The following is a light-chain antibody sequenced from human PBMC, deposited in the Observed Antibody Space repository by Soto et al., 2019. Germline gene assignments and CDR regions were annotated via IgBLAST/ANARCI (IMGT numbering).Light chain of an antibody. CDR3: SSYTSSSTLV. CDR2: EVS. V-gene: IGLV2-14*01. CDR1: SSDVGGYNY. J-gene: IGLJ2*01. Sequence: QSALTQPASVSGXXXXXXXXSCTGTSSDVGGYNYVSWYQQHPGKAPKLMIYEVSNRPSGVSNRFSGSKSGNTASLTISGLQAEDEADYYCSSYTSSSTLVFGGGTKLTVL.